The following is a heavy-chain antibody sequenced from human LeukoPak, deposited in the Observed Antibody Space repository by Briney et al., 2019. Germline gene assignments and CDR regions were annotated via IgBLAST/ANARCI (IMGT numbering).Heavy chain of an antibody. Sequence: GGSLRLSCAASGFXFSDYYITWIRQAPGKGLEWVSCISDSSGYTNYADYVKGRFTISRDNAKNSLYLQMNSLRAEDTAVYYCARDTLDGAAVAAGNYYGMDVWGQGTTVTVSS. CDR2: ISDSSGYT. D-gene: IGHD6-19*01. V-gene: IGHV3-11*06. CDR1: GFXFSDYY. CDR3: ARDTLDGAAVAAGNYYGMDV. J-gene: IGHJ6*02.